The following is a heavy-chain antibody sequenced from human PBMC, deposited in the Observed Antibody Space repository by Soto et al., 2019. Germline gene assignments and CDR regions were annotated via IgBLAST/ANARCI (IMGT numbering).Heavy chain of an antibody. CDR1: GYTFTDYC. CDR3: ARAREVIITIFGHGMDV. V-gene: IGHV1-2*02. D-gene: IGHD3-3*01. CDR2: INPKSGGT. Sequence: ASVKVSCKASGYTFTDYCMHWVRQAPGQGLEWMGWINPKSGGTNYAQKFQGRVTMTRDTSISTAYMELSRLTSDDTAVIYCARAREVIITIFGHGMDVWGQGTTVTVSS. J-gene: IGHJ6*02.